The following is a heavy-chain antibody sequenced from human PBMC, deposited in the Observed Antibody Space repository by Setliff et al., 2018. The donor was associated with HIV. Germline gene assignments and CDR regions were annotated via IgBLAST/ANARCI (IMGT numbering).Heavy chain of an antibody. D-gene: IGHD3-3*01. J-gene: IGHJ4*02. V-gene: IGHV4-59*08. CDR3: MRGRSITISGVAYFDF. Sequence: SETLSLTCTVSGGSISSDYWSWIRQPPGKGLEWIGYVYHSGSTNYNPSLKSRVTISVDMSNNQFSLKVTSVTAADTAVYYCMRGRSITISGVAYFDFWGQGTQVTVSS. CDR1: GGSISSDY. CDR2: VYHSGST.